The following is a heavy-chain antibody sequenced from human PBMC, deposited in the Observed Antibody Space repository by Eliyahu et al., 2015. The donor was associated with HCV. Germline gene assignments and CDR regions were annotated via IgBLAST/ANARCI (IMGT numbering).Heavy chain of an antibody. V-gene: IGHV4-34*02. J-gene: IGHJ4*02. Sequence: QVQLQLWGAGLLKPSETLSLTCAVYGSSFRXYFWTWIRQPPGKGLEWIGEIHPDGXTTYNPSLKSRVIISLDTSKNQFSLKLSSVTATDTAVYYCARGRGIFCSGVNCQNAFDYWGQGTLVTVSS. CDR3: ARGRGIFCSGVNCQNAFDY. CDR1: GSSFRXYF. D-gene: IGHD2-15*01. CDR2: IHPDGXT.